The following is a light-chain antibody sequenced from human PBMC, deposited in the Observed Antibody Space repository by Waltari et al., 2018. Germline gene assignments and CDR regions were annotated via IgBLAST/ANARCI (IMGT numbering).Light chain of an antibody. CDR1: SSDVGGYNY. CDR2: DVS. V-gene: IGLV2-14*03. Sequence: QSALTQPASVSGSPGQSITISCTGTSSDVGGYNYVSWYQQHPGKAPKLMIYDVSNRPSGVSNRFSVSKSGNTGSLTISGLQAEDEADYYCSSDTTSSTLEFGGGTKLTVL. J-gene: IGLJ2*01. CDR3: SSDTTSSTLE.